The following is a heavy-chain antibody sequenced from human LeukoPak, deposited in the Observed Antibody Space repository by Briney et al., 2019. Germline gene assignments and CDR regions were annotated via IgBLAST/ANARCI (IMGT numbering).Heavy chain of an antibody. CDR2: ISAYNGNT. V-gene: IGHV1-18*01. D-gene: IGHD3-3*01. CDR1: GYTCTSYG. J-gene: IGHJ3*01. CDR3: ASAISTIFGVVIWHAFDL. Sequence: ASVKVSCKASGYTCTSYGISWVRQAPGQGLEWMGWISAYNGNTNYAQKLQGRVTMTTDTSTSTAYMELRSLRSDDTAVYYCASAISTIFGVVIWHAFDLWGQGTMVTVSS.